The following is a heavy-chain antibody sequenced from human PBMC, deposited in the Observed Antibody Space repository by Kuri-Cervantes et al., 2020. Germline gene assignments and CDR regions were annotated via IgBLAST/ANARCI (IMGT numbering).Heavy chain of an antibody. J-gene: IGHJ6*02. CDR1: GGSISSSTW. D-gene: IGHD3-10*01. V-gene: IGHV4-4*02. CDR2: IYHSGST. CDR3: ARDTSSGSLGYYYYGMDV. Sequence: GSLRLSCAVSGGSISSSTWWSWVRQPPGKGLEWIGEIYHSGSTNYNPSLKSRVTISVDTSKNQFSLKLSSVTAAGTAVYYCARDTSSGSLGYYYYGMDVWGQGTTVTVSS.